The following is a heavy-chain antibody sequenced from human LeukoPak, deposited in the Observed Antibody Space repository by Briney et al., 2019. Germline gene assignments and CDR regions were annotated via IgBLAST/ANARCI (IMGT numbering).Heavy chain of an antibody. V-gene: IGHV4-59*01. J-gene: IGHJ4*02. CDR2: IYYSGST. Sequence: PSETLSLTCTVSGGSISSYYWSWIRQPPGKGLEWIGYIYYSGSTNYNPSLKSRVTISVDTSKSQFSLKLSSVTAADTAVYYCARAPSGWAYFDYWGQGTLVTVSS. CDR3: ARAPSGWAYFDY. CDR1: GGSISSYY. D-gene: IGHD6-19*01.